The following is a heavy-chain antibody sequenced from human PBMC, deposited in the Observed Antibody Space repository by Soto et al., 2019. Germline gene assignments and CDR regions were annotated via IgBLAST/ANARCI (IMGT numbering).Heavy chain of an antibody. D-gene: IGHD6-13*01. Sequence: GGYLRLSCEDTGFTFSNYAMTWIRQAPGKGLEWVSGMSGSGGITYYSDSVKGRFTISRDTSKNTLYLQMNSLRAEDTAIYYCAKFTRPASGPTDYWGQGTLVTVSS. V-gene: IGHV3-23*01. J-gene: IGHJ4*02. CDR2: MSGSGGIT. CDR1: GFTFSNYA. CDR3: AKFTRPASGPTDY.